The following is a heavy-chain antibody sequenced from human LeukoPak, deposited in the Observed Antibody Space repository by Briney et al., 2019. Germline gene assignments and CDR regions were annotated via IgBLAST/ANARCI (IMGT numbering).Heavy chain of an antibody. CDR1: GFTFSDYY. CDR3: ARDLEGFGELLALDY. V-gene: IGHV3-11*01. CDR2: ISSSGSTI. Sequence: PGGSLSLSCAASGFTFSDYYMSWIRQAPGKGLEWGSYISSSGSTIYYADSVKGRFTISRDNAKNSLYLQMHSLRAEDTAVYYCARDLEGFGELLALDYWGQGTLVTVSS. J-gene: IGHJ4*02. D-gene: IGHD3-10*01.